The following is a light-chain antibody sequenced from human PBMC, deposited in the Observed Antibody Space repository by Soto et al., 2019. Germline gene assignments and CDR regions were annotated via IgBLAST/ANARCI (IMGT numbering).Light chain of an antibody. Sequence: EIVMTQSPATLSVSPGEGVTLSCRASQTVPSRIALYHQKPGQAPSLLIYGASTRATGVPDRFSGTGSGTEFTLTISSLKSEDYAVYYWQQYKTWPPITFGQGARLEIK. CDR2: GAS. CDR3: QQYKTWPPIT. J-gene: IGKJ5*01. V-gene: IGKV3-15*01. CDR1: QTVPSR.